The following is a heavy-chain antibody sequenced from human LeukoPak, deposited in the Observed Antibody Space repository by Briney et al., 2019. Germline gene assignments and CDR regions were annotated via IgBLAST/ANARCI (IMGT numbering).Heavy chain of an antibody. CDR3: ARARTIGYCSSTSCQPLGY. V-gene: IGHV1-8*01. J-gene: IGHJ4*02. CDR1: GYTFTSYD. D-gene: IGHD2-2*01. Sequence: ASVKVSCKASGYTFTSYDINWVRQATGQGLEWMGWMNPNSGNTGYAQKFQGRVTMTRNTSISTAYMELSSLRSEDTAVYYCARARTIGYCSSTSCQPLGYWGQGTLVTVSS. CDR2: MNPNSGNT.